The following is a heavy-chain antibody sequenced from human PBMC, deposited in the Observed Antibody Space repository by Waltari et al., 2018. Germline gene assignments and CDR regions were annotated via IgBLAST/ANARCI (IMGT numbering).Heavy chain of an antibody. CDR1: GYTFTDYA. CDR2: INAGNGHT. J-gene: IGHJ4*02. CDR3: ARDSSGYNYGYSY. D-gene: IGHD5-18*01. V-gene: IGHV1-3*01. Sequence: QVQLVQSGAEVKEPGASVRVSCKASGYTFTDYAIHWVRQAPGQGPEWIGWINAGNGHTTYSQKCQGRVTIIRDTSANTAYMELHSLRSADTAVYYCARDSSGYNYGYSYWGQGTLVTVSS.